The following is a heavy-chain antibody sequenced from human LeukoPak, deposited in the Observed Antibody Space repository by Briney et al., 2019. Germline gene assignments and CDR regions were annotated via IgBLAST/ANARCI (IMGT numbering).Heavy chain of an antibody. V-gene: IGHV3-74*01. J-gene: IGHJ6*03. Sequence: PGGSLRLSCAASGFTFSSYAMSWVRQAPGKGLVWVSRINSDGSSTSYADSVKGRFTISRDNAKNTLYLQMNSLRAEDTAVYYCASRGGATSPWYYYYYMDVWGKGTTVTVSS. CDR1: GFTFSSYA. CDR3: ASRGGATSPWYYYYYMDV. CDR2: INSDGSST. D-gene: IGHD1-26*01.